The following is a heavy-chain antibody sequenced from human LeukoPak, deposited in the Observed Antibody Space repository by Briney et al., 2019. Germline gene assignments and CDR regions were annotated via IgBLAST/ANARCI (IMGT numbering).Heavy chain of an antibody. CDR3: ARGPQNAYNWFDP. J-gene: IGHJ5*02. CDR1: GGSFSGYY. CDR2: INHSGST. Sequence: SETLSLTCAVYGGSFSGYYWSWIRQPPGKGLEWIGEINHSGSTNYNPSLKSRVTISVDTSKNQFSLKLSSVTAADTAVYYCARGPQNAYNWFDPWGQGTLVTVSS. V-gene: IGHV4-34*01.